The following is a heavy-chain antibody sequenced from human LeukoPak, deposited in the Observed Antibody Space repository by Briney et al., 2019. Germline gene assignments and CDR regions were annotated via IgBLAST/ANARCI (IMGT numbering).Heavy chain of an antibody. V-gene: IGHV3-21*01. CDR3: ARGRGYIYGYDY. CDR1: GYTFSDYN. Sequence: GGSLRLSCAASGYTFSDYNMNWVRQAPGKGLEWVSAISNSGSYIYYADSVKGRFSISRDDASNSLYLQMNSLRAEDTAVYYCARGRGYIYGYDYWGQGTLVTVSS. D-gene: IGHD5-18*01. J-gene: IGHJ4*02. CDR2: ISNSGSYI.